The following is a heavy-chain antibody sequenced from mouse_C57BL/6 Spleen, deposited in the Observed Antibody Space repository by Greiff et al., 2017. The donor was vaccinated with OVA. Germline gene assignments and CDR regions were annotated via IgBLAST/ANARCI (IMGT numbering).Heavy chain of an antibody. Sequence: VQLQQSGPELVKPGASVKISCKASGYTFTDYYMNWVKQSHGKSLEWIGDINPNNGGTSYNQKFKGKATLTVDKSSSTAYMELRSLTSEDSAVYYGARGRDYGNYGYAMDYWGQGTSVTVSS. D-gene: IGHD2-1*01. V-gene: IGHV1-26*01. J-gene: IGHJ4*01. CDR1: GYTFTDYY. CDR3: ARGRDYGNYGYAMDY. CDR2: INPNNGGT.